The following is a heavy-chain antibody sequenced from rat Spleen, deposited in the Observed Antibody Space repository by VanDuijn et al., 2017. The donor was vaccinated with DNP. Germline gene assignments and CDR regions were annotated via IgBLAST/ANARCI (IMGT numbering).Heavy chain of an antibody. CDR2: ISTSGGST. Sequence: EVQLVESGGGLVQPGRSMKLSCAASGFTFSNYYMAWVRQAPTKGLEWVATISTSGGSTYYRDSVKGRFTISRDNAKSTLYLQMDSLRSEDTATYYCTTGYTTDYWGQGVMVTVSS. J-gene: IGHJ2*01. V-gene: IGHV5-27*01. D-gene: IGHD1-6*01. CDR1: GFTFSNYY. CDR3: TTGYTTDY.